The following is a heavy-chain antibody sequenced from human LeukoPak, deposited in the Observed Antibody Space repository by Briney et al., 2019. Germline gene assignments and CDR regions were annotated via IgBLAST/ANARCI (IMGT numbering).Heavy chain of an antibody. CDR3: ARDRWPSGSTHLDY. J-gene: IGHJ4*02. CDR1: GYTFTSYG. D-gene: IGHD5-24*01. CDR2: ISPNSGGT. V-gene: IGHV1-2*06. Sequence: GASVKVACKASGYTFTSYGISWVRQAPGQGLEWMGRISPNSGGTNYAQKFQGRVTMTRDTSISTAYMELSRLRSDDTAVYYCARDRWPSGSTHLDYWGQGTLVTVSS.